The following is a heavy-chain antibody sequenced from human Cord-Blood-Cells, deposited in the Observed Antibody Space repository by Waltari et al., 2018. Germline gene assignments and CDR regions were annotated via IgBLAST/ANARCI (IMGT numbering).Heavy chain of an antibody. CDR3: ARDTRGLRAPQPYWYFDL. CDR2: IIPIFGTA. Sequence: QVQLVQSGAEVKKPGSSVKVSCKASGGTFSSYAITWVRQAPGQGLEWMGGIIPIFGTANYAQKFQGRVTITADKSTSTAYMELSSLRSEDTAVYYCARDTRGLRAPQPYWYFDLWGRGTLVTVSS. D-gene: IGHD4-17*01. J-gene: IGHJ2*01. V-gene: IGHV1-69*06. CDR1: GGTFSSYA.